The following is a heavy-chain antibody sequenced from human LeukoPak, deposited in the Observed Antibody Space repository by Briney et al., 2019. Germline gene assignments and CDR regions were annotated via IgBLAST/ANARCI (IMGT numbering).Heavy chain of an antibody. V-gene: IGHV5-51*01. CDR2: IYPGDSDT. Sequence: GESLKISCKGSGYTFTSYWIGWVRQMPGKGLEWMGIIYPGDSDTKYSPSFQSQVTISADKSIGTAYLQWSSLKASDTAMYYCARLAYYDFWSGYYRENAFDIWGQGTMVTVSS. J-gene: IGHJ3*02. CDR1: GYTFTSYW. CDR3: ARLAYYDFWSGYYRENAFDI. D-gene: IGHD3-3*01.